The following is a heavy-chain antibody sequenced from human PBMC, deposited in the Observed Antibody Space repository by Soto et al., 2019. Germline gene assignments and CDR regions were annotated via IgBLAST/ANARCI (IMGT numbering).Heavy chain of an antibody. J-gene: IGHJ4*02. CDR2: INHSGST. CDR3: ARGPPLRRIAVAGTYDY. V-gene: IGHV4-34*01. D-gene: IGHD6-19*01. CDR1: GGSFIGYY. Sequence: SETLSLTCAVYGGSFIGYYWSWIRQPPGKGLEWIGEINHSGSTNYNPSLKSRVTISVDTSKNQFSLKLSSVTAADTAVYYCARGPPLRRIAVAGTYDYWGQGTLVTVSS.